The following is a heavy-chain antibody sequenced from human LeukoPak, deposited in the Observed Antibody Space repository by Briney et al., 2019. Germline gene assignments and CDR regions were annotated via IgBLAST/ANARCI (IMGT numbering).Heavy chain of an antibody. J-gene: IGHJ4*02. CDR3: ARRSSGWYQDY. V-gene: IGHV5-51*01. D-gene: IGHD6-19*01. Sequence: GESLKISCKGPGYSFTSYWIGWVRQMPGKGLEWMGIIYPGDSDTSYSPSYQGQVTISADKSTSTAYLQRSSLKASDTAMYYCARRSSGWYQDYWGQGTLVTVSS. CDR1: GYSFTSYW. CDR2: IYPGDSDT.